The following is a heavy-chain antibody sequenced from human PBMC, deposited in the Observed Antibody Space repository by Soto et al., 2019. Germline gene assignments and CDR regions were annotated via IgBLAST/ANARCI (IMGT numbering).Heavy chain of an antibody. D-gene: IGHD5-12*01. J-gene: IGHJ6*02. V-gene: IGHV1-18*01. Sequence: ASVKVSCKGSGYTFTGAGIGWVRQAPGQGLEWMGWISTYNGDTNYAQTFQGRVTMTTDTSTSTVHMEVRSLRSDDTAVYYCAREGVAPYYYYGMDVWGQGTPVTVSS. CDR2: ISTYNGDT. CDR3: AREGVAPYYYYGMDV. CDR1: GYTFTGAG.